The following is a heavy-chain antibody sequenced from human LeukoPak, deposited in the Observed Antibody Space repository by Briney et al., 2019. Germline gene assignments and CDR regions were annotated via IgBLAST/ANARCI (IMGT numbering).Heavy chain of an antibody. J-gene: IGHJ4*02. CDR1: GYTFTSYG. CDR3: ARDRRYSSGWLVDY. CDR2: ISAYNGNT. V-gene: IGHV1-18*01. D-gene: IGHD6-19*01. Sequence: ASVKVSCKASGYTFTSYGISWVRQAPGQGLEWMGWISAYNGNTNYTQKLQGRVTMTTDTSTSTAYMELRSLRSDDTAVYYCARDRRYSSGWLVDYWGQGTLVTVSS.